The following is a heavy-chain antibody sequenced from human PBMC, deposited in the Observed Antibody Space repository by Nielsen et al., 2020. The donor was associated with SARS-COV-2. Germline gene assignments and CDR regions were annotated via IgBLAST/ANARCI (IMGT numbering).Heavy chain of an antibody. CDR3: ARHGRVNWFDP. V-gene: IGHV4-39*01. CDR2: IYYSGST. Sequence: WIRQPPGKGLEWIGSIYYSGSTYYNPSLKSRVTISVDTSKNQFSLKLSSVTAADTAAYYCARHGRVNWFDPWGQGTLVTVSS. J-gene: IGHJ5*02.